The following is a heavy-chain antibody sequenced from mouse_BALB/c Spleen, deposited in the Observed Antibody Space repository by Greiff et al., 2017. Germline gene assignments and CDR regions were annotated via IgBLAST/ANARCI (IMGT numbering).Heavy chain of an antibody. CDR3: ARYGYDIDD. V-gene: IGHV14-1*02. D-gene: IGHD2-2*01. J-gene: IGHJ2*01. Sequence: EVQLQQSGAELVRPGALVKLSCKASGFNIKDYYMHWVKQRPEQGLEWIGWIDPENGNTIYDPKFQGKASITADTSSNTAYLQLSSLTSEDTAVYYCARYGYDIDDWGQGTTLTVSS. CDR1: GFNIKDYY. CDR2: IDPENGNT.